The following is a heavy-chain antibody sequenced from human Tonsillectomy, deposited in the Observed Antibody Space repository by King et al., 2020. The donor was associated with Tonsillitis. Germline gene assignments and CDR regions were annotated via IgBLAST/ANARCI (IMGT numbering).Heavy chain of an antibody. V-gene: IGHV1-18*04. D-gene: IGHD6-13*01. Sequence: HLVQSGAEVKKPGASVKVSCKASGYTFTSYGISWVRQAPGQGLEWMGWISGYNGNTNYVQKLQGRVTMTTDTSTSTAYMELRSLRSDDTAVYYCARGGGPIAAAGRGPYNWFDPWGQGPLVTVSS. CDR1: GYTFTSYG. CDR2: ISGYNGNT. J-gene: IGHJ5*02. CDR3: ARGGGPIAAAGRGPYNWFDP.